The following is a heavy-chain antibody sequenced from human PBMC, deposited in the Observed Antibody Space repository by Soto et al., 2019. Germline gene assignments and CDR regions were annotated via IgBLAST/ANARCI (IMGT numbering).Heavy chain of an antibody. CDR3: ARDRRSGSYHSDY. Sequence: SETLSPTCTVSGGSISSYYWSWIRQPPGKGLEWIGYIYYSGSTNYNPSLKSRVTISRDNAKNSLYLQMNSLRAEDTAVYYCARDRRSGSYHSDYWGQGTLVTSPQ. J-gene: IGHJ4*02. CDR1: GGSISSYY. V-gene: IGHV4-59*12. CDR2: IYYSGST. D-gene: IGHD1-26*01.